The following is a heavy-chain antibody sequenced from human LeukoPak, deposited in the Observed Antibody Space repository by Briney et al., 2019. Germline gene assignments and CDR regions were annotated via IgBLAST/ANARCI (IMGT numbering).Heavy chain of an antibody. CDR3: VRIAAPGTRFDY. D-gene: IGHD6-13*01. CDR2: ISGSGADT. V-gene: IGHV3-23*01. CDR1: GFTFSDYW. Sequence: GGSLRLSCAASGFTFSDYWMSWVRQAPGKGLEWVSAISGSGADTHYADSVKGRFTISRDNSKNTLHLQINSQRVEDTAIYYCVRIAAPGTRFDYWGQGTLVTVSS. J-gene: IGHJ4*02.